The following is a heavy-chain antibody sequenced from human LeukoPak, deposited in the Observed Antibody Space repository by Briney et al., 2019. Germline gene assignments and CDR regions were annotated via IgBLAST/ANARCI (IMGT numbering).Heavy chain of an antibody. CDR1: LYTCTNYG. CDR2: ISAYTGAT. Sequence: ASVKVSCKASLYTCTNYGISGVRQAPGQGGEGMGWISAYTGATDYAQKLQGRVTMTTDTSTSTAYMHLRSLRSDDTAVYYCARGVVGATLYYFDFWGQGTVVTVSS. CDR3: ARGVVGATLYYFDF. J-gene: IGHJ4*02. V-gene: IGHV1-18*01. D-gene: IGHD1-26*01.